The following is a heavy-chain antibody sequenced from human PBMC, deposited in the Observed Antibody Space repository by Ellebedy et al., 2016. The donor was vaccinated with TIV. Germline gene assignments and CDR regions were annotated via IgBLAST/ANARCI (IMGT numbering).Heavy chain of an antibody. D-gene: IGHD6-13*01. CDR1: GGSISPYY. Sequence: MPSETLSLTCTVSGGSISPYYWSWIQQPPGKGLEWIGYISYSGSTNYNPSLTSRVTISVDTSKNHFSLRLTSVTAADTAVYYCARVVWQQPVSYAFDFWGQGTMVTVSS. CDR2: ISYSGST. CDR3: ARVVWQQPVSYAFDF. V-gene: IGHV4-59*01. J-gene: IGHJ3*01.